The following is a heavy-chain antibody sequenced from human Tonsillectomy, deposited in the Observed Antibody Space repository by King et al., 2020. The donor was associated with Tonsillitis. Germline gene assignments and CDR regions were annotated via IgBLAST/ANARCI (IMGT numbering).Heavy chain of an antibody. V-gene: IGHV1-2*02. CDR2: VNSNSGGR. CDR3: ARGGKSAYGMDV. J-gene: IGHJ6*02. D-gene: IGHD3-16*01. Sequence: LVPSLAEVTPPGASVKVSCTASGYGFTDYCLHWVRQAPGQGLEWMGWVNSNSGGRNYAQKFQGRVTLTRDASISTASMELRSLRSDDTAVYYCARGGKSAYGMDVWGQGTTVTVS. CDR1: GYGFTDYC.